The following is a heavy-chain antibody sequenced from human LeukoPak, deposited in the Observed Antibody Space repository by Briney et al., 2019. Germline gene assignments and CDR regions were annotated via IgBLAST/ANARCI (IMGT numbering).Heavy chain of an antibody. V-gene: IGHV3-23*01. J-gene: IGHJ4*02. CDR1: GFTFSSYA. CDR3: AKDSEPYCSGGSCPFDY. D-gene: IGHD2-15*01. CDR2: ISGSGGST. Sequence: PGGSLRLSCAASGFTFSSYAMSWVRQAPGKGLEWVSAISGSGGSTYYADSVKGRFTISRDNSTNTLYLQMNSLRAEDTAVYYCAKDSEPYCSGGSCPFDYWGQGTLVTVSS.